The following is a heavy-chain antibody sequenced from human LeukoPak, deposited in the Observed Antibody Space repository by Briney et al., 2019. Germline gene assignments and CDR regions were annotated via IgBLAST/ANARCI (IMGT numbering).Heavy chain of an antibody. CDR2: INPNSGGT. Sequence: ASVKVSCKASGYTFIDFYIHWVRQAPGQGLEWMGWINPNSGGTNYLQNFQGRVTMTRDTSISTAYMELSRLRSDDTAVYYCASGYNSAYWGQGTLVTVSS. J-gene: IGHJ4*02. V-gene: IGHV1-2*02. D-gene: IGHD6-19*01. CDR1: GYTFIDFY. CDR3: ASGYNSAY.